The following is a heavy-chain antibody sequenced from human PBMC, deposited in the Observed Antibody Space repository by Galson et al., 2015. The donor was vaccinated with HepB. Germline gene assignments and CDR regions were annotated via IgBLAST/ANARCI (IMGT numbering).Heavy chain of an antibody. V-gene: IGHV1-18*04. J-gene: IGHJ3*02. D-gene: IGHD2-21*02. CDR3: ATAYCGGDCSKEGAFDI. CDR2: ISAYNGNT. Sequence: SVKVSCKASGYTFTGYGISWVRQAPGQGLEWMGWISAYNGNTNYAQKLQGRVTMTTDTSTSTAYMELRSLRSDDTAVYYCATAYCGGDCSKEGAFDIWGQGTMVTVSS. CDR1: GYTFTGYG.